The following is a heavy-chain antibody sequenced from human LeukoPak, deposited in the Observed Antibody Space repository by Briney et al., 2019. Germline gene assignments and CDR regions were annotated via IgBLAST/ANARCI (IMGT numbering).Heavy chain of an antibody. CDR3: AKHPIAAVGSRWVDP. J-gene: IGHJ5*02. CDR2: INGGGTST. D-gene: IGHD6-13*01. Sequence: GGSLRLSCAASGFTFSSYAMSWVRQAPGKGLEWVSAINGGGTSTYYADSVKGRFTVSRDNSKSTLYLQMNSLKVEDTAVYYCAKHPIAAVGSRWVDPWGQGTLVTVSA. V-gene: IGHV3-23*01. CDR1: GFTFSSYA.